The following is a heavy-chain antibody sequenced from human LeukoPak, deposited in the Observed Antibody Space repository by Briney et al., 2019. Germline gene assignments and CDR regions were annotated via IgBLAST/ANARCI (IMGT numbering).Heavy chain of an antibody. J-gene: IGHJ4*02. CDR3: AKEPPYIAVAGTCFDY. CDR2: ISGSGGST. Sequence: GGSLRLSCAASGFTFSGFAMSWVRRTPGKGLEWVSAISGSGGSTYYADSVKGRFTISRDNSKNTLYLQMNSLRAEDTAVYYCAKEPPYIAVAGTCFDYWGQGTLVTVSS. D-gene: IGHD6-19*01. V-gene: IGHV3-23*01. CDR1: GFTFSGFA.